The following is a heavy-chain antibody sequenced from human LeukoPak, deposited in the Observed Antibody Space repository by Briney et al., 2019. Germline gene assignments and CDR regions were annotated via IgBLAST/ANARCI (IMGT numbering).Heavy chain of an antibody. Sequence: QPGGSLRLSCAASGFTFSSYWMHWVRQAPGKGLVWVSRINSDGSTTSHADSVKGRFTISRDNAKNTLFLQMNSLRAEDTALYYRAKDTVPFGVVISQLDPWGQGTLVTVSS. D-gene: IGHD3-3*01. CDR2: INSDGSTT. J-gene: IGHJ5*02. CDR3: AKDTVPFGVVISQLDP. V-gene: IGHV3-74*01. CDR1: GFTFSSYW.